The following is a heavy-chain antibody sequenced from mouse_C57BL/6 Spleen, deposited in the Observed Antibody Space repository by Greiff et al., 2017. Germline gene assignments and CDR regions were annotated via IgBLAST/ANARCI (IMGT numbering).Heavy chain of an antibody. Sequence: VQLQQPGAELVKPGASVKLSCKASGYTFTSYWMHWVKQRPGQGLEWIGMIHPNSGSTNYNEKFKSKATLTVDKSSSKAYMQLSSLTSEDSAVYYCATSIYYYGSSYDYWGQGTTLTVSS. J-gene: IGHJ2*01. V-gene: IGHV1-64*01. D-gene: IGHD1-1*01. CDR3: ATSIYYYGSSYDY. CDR2: IHPNSGST. CDR1: GYTFTSYW.